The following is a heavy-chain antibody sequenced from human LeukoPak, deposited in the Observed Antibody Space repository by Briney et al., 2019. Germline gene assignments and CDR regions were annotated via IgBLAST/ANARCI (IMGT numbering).Heavy chain of an antibody. CDR3: AKPLLLGSTPNFDY. Sequence: GGSLRLSCAASGFTFSSYAMSWVRHAPGKGLEWVSAISGSGGSTYYADSVKGRFTISRDNSKNTLYLQMNSLRAEDTAVYYCAKPLLLGSTPNFDYWGQGTLVTVSS. J-gene: IGHJ4*02. D-gene: IGHD2-2*01. CDR1: GFTFSSYA. CDR2: ISGSGGST. V-gene: IGHV3-23*01.